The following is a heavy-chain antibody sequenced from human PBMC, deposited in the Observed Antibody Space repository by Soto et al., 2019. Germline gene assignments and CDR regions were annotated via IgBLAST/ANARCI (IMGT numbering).Heavy chain of an antibody. CDR2: IHYNGNT. V-gene: IGHV4-59*01. J-gene: IGHJ4*02. Sequence: QVQLQESGPGLVKPSETLSLTCTVFRDSITTCYWSWIRQSPGNGLEWIGCIHYNGNTFYNPTLKSRVTFSLDTSRKQISLKLNSVTAADTAVYYCVRDRKPDQWRGLAYWGQGTLVGVSS. D-gene: IGHD2-8*01. CDR3: VRDRKPDQWRGLAY. CDR1: RDSITTCY.